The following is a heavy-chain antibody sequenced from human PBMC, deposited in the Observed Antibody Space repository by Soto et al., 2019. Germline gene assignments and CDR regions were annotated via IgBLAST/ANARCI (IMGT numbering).Heavy chain of an antibody. V-gene: IGHV1-18*01. CDR3: AREDEDYYDSSGYYYYYYGMDV. CDR2: ISAYNGNT. CDR1: GYTFTSYG. D-gene: IGHD3-22*01. Sequence: ASVKVSCKASGYTFTSYGISWVRQAPGQGLEWMGWISAYNGNTNYAQKLQGRATMTTDTSTSTAYMELGSLRSDDTAVYYCAREDEDYYDSSGYYYYYYGMDVWGQGTTVTVS. J-gene: IGHJ6*02.